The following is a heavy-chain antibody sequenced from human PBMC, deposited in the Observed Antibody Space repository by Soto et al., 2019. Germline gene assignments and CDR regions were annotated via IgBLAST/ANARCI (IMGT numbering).Heavy chain of an antibody. J-gene: IGHJ5*02. D-gene: IGHD3-9*01. V-gene: IGHV3-30*18. Sequence: QVQLVESGGGVVQPGRSLRLSCAASGFTFSSYGMHWVRQAPGKGLEWVAVISYDESNKYYADSVKGRFTISRDNSKNTLYLQMNSLRAEDTAVYYCAKLYFDWLGLRGGGSNWFDPWGQGTLVTVSS. CDR2: ISYDESNK. CDR3: AKLYFDWLGLRGGGSNWFDP. CDR1: GFTFSSYG.